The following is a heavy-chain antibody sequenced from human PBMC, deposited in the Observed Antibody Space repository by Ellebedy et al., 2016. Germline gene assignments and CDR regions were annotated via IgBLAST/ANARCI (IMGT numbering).Heavy chain of an antibody. Sequence: GESLKISCAASGFTFSDYYMSWIRQAPGKGLEWVSYISSSGSTIYYADSVKGRFTISRDNAKNSLYLQMNSLRAEDTAVYYCARAQTGDGYTYFDYWGQGTLVTVSS. V-gene: IGHV3-11*01. CDR3: ARAQTGDGYTYFDY. CDR1: GFTFSDYY. CDR2: ISSSGSTI. J-gene: IGHJ4*02. D-gene: IGHD5-24*01.